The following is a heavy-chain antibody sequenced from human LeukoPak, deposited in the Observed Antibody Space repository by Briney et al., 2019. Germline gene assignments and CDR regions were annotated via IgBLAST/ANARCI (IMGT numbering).Heavy chain of an antibody. CDR1: GFTVSSNY. V-gene: IGHV3-53*01. D-gene: IGHD3/OR15-3a*01. CDR3: ARDVVPQAPGLGFDP. CDR2: IYSGGST. Sequence: PGGSLRLSCAASGFTVSSNYMSWVRQAPGKGLEWVSVIYSGGSTYYADSVKGRFTISRDNSKNTLYLQMNSLRAEDTAVYYCARDVVPQAPGLGFDPWGQGTLVTVSS. J-gene: IGHJ5*02.